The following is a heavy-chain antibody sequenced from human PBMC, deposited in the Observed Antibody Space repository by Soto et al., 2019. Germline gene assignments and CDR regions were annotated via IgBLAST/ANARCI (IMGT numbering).Heavy chain of an antibody. Sequence: ASVKVSCKASGYTFTGYYMHWVRQAPGQGLEWMGWINPNSGGTNYAQKFQGWVTMTRDTSISTAYMELSRLRSDDTAVYYCARDVWEGGYSYGYLDWGQGTLVTVSS. CDR3: ARDVWEGGYSYGYLD. D-gene: IGHD5-18*01. J-gene: IGHJ4*02. V-gene: IGHV1-2*04. CDR1: GYTFTGYY. CDR2: INPNSGGT.